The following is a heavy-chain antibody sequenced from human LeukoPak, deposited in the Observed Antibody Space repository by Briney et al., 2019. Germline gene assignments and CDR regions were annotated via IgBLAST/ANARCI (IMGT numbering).Heavy chain of an antibody. CDR1: GGTFSSYA. CDR2: IIPIFGTA. CDR3: ARGGGRYRSSTSCRWDFDY. D-gene: IGHD2-2*01. Sequence: GSSVKVSCKASGGTFSSYAISWVRQAPGQGLEWMGGIIPIFGTANYAQKFQGRVTITTDESTSTAYMELSSLRSEDTAVYYCARGGGRYRSSTSCRWDFDYWGQGTLVTVSS. J-gene: IGHJ4*02. V-gene: IGHV1-69*05.